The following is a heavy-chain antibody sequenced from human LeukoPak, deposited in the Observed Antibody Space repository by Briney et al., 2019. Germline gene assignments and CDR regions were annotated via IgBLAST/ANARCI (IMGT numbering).Heavy chain of an antibody. D-gene: IGHD5/OR15-5a*01. CDR3: ARDQPIYGYVVH. J-gene: IGHJ4*02. CDR1: GFTFSDYE. CDR2: ISSSGNTI. V-gene: IGHV3-48*03. Sequence: GGSLRLSCAASGFTFSDYEMNWVRQAPGKGLQWVAHISSSGNTIYYEDSVKGRFTISRDNAENSLYLQMNSLRVEDTAVYYCARDQPIYGYVVHWGRGTLVTVSS.